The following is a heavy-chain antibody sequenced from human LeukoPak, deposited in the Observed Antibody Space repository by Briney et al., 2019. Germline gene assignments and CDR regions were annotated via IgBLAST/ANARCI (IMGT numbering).Heavy chain of an antibody. V-gene: IGHV4-59*01. Sequence: PSETLSLTCTVSGGSISTYYWNWIRQSPGKGLEWIGYISYSGSTNYNPSLKSRVTISVDTSKDQFSLNLNSVTAADTAVYYCAGDVRPLIHAFDIWGQGTVVTVSS. CDR2: ISYSGST. CDR3: AGDVRPLIHAFDI. CDR1: GGSISTYY. J-gene: IGHJ3*02.